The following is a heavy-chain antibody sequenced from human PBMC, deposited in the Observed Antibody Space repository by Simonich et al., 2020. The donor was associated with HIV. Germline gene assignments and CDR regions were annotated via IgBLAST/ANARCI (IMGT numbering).Heavy chain of an antibody. Sequence: QVQLQQWGAGLLKPSETLSLTCAVYGGSFSGYYWSWIRQPPGKGLAWIGEINHSDSTNYNPSLKRRVTISVDTSKNQCSLKLSSVTAADTAVYYCARGFYQRLYYFDYWGQGTLVTVSS. CDR2: INHSDST. D-gene: IGHD2-2*01. V-gene: IGHV4-34*01. J-gene: IGHJ4*02. CDR1: GGSFSGYY. CDR3: ARGFYQRLYYFDY.